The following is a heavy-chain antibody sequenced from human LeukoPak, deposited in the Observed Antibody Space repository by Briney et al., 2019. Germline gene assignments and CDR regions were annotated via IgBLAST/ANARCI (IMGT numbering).Heavy chain of an antibody. Sequence: SETLSLTCTVSGGSISSGDYYWSWIRQPPGKGLEWIGYIYYSGSTYYNPSLKSRVTISVDTSKSQFSLKLSSVTAADTAVYYCARSYCSSTSCYGNWFDPWGQGTLVTVSS. D-gene: IGHD2-2*01. CDR2: IYYSGST. J-gene: IGHJ5*02. CDR1: GGSISSGDYY. CDR3: ARSYCSSTSCYGNWFDP. V-gene: IGHV4-30-4*01.